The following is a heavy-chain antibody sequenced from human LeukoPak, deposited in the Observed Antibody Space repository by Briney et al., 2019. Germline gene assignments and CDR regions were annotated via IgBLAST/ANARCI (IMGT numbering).Heavy chain of an antibody. CDR1: GFTFGDYA. CDR2: IRSKAYGGTT. J-gene: IGHJ5*02. V-gene: IGHV3-49*03. Sequence: PGRPLRLSCTASGFTFGDYAMSWFRQAPGKGLEWVGFIRSKAYGGTTEYAASVKGRFTISRDDSKSIAYLQMNSLKTEDTAVYYCTRAYTQPGFDPWGQGTLVTVSS. CDR3: TRAYTQPGFDP. D-gene: IGHD1-1*01.